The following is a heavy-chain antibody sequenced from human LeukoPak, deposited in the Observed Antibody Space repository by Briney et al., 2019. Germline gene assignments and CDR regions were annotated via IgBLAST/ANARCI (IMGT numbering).Heavy chain of an antibody. J-gene: IGHJ4*02. V-gene: IGHV1-46*01. D-gene: IGHD1-26*01. CDR2: INPSGGST. CDR1: GYTFTSYY. Sequence: ASVKVSCKASGYTFTSYYMHWVRQAPGQGLEWMGIINPSGGSTSYAQKFQGRVTMTRDTSTSTAYMELRSLRSDDTAVYYCARRRVGATYFDYWGQGTLVTVSS. CDR3: ARRRVGATYFDY.